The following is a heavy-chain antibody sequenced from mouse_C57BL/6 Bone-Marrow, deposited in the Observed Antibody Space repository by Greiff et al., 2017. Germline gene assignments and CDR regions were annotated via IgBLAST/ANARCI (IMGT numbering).Heavy chain of an antibody. CDR1: GYTFTGYW. Sequence: VKVVESGAELMKPGASVKLSCKATGYTFTGYWIEWVKQRPGHGLEWIGEILPGSGSTNYNEKFKGKATFTADTSSNTAYMQLSSLTTDDSAIYYCLCLYYDYLYAMDYWGQGTSVTVSS. D-gene: IGHD2-4*01. CDR2: ILPGSGST. CDR3: LCLYYDYLYAMDY. V-gene: IGHV1-9*01. J-gene: IGHJ4*01.